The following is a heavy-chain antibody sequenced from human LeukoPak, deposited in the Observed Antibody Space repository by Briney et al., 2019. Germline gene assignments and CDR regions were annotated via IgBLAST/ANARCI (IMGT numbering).Heavy chain of an antibody. Sequence: GGSLRLSCAASGFTFSSYGTPWVRQAPGKGLEWVAVISYDGSNKYYADSVKGRFTISRDNSKNTLYLQMNSLRAEDTAVYYCAKENDYWGQGTLVTVSS. CDR3: AKENDY. V-gene: IGHV3-30*18. CDR2: ISYDGSNK. CDR1: GFTFSSYG. J-gene: IGHJ4*02.